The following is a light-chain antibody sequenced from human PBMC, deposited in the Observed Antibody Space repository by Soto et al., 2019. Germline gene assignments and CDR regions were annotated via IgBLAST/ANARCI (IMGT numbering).Light chain of an antibody. CDR2: DAS. Sequence: EIVLXQXPXXLSLSPGERATLSCRASQSVSSYLAWYQQKPGQAPRLLIYDASNRATGIPARFSGSGSGTDFTLTISSLEPEDFAVYYCQQRSNWLLTFGGGTKVEIK. CDR3: QQRSNWLLT. V-gene: IGKV3-11*01. J-gene: IGKJ4*01. CDR1: QSVSSY.